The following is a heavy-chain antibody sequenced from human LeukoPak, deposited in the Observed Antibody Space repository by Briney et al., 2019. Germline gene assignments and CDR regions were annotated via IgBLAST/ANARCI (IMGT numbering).Heavy chain of an antibody. V-gene: IGHV1-2*06. CDR1: GYTFTGYY. J-gene: IGHJ4*02. Sequence: ASVKVSCKAPGYTFTGYYMHWVRQAPGQGLEWMGRINPNSGGTNYAQKFQGRVTMTRDTSISTAYMELSRLRSDDTAVYYCARRGAGIAVAGTVSEWGQGTLVTVSS. CDR2: INPNSGGT. CDR3: ARRGAGIAVAGTVSE. D-gene: IGHD6-19*01.